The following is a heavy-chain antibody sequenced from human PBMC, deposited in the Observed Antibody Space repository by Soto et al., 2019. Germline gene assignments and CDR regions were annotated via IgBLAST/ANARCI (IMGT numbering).Heavy chain of an antibody. J-gene: IGHJ5*02. V-gene: IGHV1-69*01. CDR3: ARDPYYYGSGSESSTGPYNWFDP. CDR2: IIPIFGTA. D-gene: IGHD3-10*01. CDR1: GGTFSSYA. Sequence: QVQLVQSGAEVKKPGSSVKVSCKASGGTFSSYAISWVRQAPGQGLEWMGGIIPIFGTANYAQKFQGRVTITADESTSTAYMELSSLRSEDTAVYYCARDPYYYGSGSESSTGPYNWFDPWGQGTLVTVSS.